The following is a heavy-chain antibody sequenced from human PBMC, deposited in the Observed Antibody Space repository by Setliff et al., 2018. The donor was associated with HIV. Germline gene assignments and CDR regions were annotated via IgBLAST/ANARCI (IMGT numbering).Heavy chain of an antibody. CDR2: FYLTEGT. CDR3: ARLWLRGPPT. CDR1: GGSISDISYY. D-gene: IGHD5-12*01. Sequence: SETLSLTCTVSGGSISDISYYWVWIRQPPGKGLDWIGGFYLTEGTNYNPTLKSRVTISGDTSRNQFSLKLSSVTAADTAVYYCARLWLRGPPTWGQGTMVTVSS. J-gene: IGHJ3*01. V-gene: IGHV4-39*07.